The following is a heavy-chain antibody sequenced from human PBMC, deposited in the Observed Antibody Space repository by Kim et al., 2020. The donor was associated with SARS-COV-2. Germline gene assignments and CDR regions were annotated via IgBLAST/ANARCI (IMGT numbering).Heavy chain of an antibody. CDR1: GYTFTSYA. J-gene: IGHJ6*03. V-gene: IGHV7-4-1*02. CDR2: INTNTGNP. Sequence: ASVKVSCKASGYTFTSYAMNWVRQAPGQGLEWMGWINTNTGNPTYAQGFTGRFVFSLDTSVSTAYLQISSLKAEDTAVYHCARDFRFPAAKEDYYYMDVWGKGTTVTVSS. CDR3: ARDFRFPAAKEDYYYMDV. D-gene: IGHD2-2*01.